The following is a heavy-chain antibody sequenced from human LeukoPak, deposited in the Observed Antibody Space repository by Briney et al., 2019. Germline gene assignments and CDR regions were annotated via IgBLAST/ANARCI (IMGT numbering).Heavy chain of an antibody. J-gene: IGHJ4*02. CDR2: ISPTTGTT. CDR3: TKWSGFGDD. V-gene: IGHV3-23*01. D-gene: IGHD3-10*01. CDR1: GFTFSSYA. Sequence: GGSLRLSCAASGFTFSSYAMSWIRQAPGKGLEWLSAISPTTGTTFYADSVKGRFTISRDNSRNTLYLQMSSLRAEDTAVYYCTKWSGFGDDWGQGTLVTVSS.